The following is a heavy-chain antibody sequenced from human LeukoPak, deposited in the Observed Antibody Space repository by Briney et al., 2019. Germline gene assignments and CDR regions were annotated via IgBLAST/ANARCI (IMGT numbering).Heavy chain of an antibody. Sequence: SETLSLTCTVSGGSISSYYWSWIRQPPGKGLEWIGSIYYSGSTYYNPSLKSRVTISVDTSKNQFSLKLSSVTAADTAVYYCARHTTYYDSSGYYRYFDYWGQGTLVTVSS. CDR2: IYYSGST. V-gene: IGHV4-39*01. D-gene: IGHD3-22*01. CDR1: GGSISSYY. J-gene: IGHJ4*02. CDR3: ARHTTYYDSSGYYRYFDY.